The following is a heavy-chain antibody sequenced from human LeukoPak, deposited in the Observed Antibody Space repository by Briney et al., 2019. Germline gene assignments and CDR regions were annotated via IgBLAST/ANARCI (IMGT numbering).Heavy chain of an antibody. D-gene: IGHD6-19*01. V-gene: IGHV3-30*04. CDR1: GFTFSSYA. J-gene: IGHJ5*02. CDR2: ISYDGSNK. CDR3: ARDQEAVAGRNWFDP. Sequence: GGSLRLSCAASGFTFSSYAMHWVRQAPGKGLEWVAVISYDGSNKYYADSVKGRFTISRDNSKNTLYLQMNSLRAEDTAVYFCARDQEAVAGRNWFDPWGQGTLVTVSS.